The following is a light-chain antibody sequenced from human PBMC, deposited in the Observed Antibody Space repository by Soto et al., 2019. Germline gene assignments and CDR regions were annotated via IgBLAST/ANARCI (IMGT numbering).Light chain of an antibody. CDR1: SSDVGGYNY. CDR3: SSYTSSSTVV. V-gene: IGLV2-14*03. CDR2: DVS. Sequence: QSALTQPASVSGSPGQSITISCTGTSSDVGGYNYVSWYQQHPGKAPKLMIYDVSYRPSGVSNRFSGSKSGNTASLTISGHQADDEADYYCSSYTSSSTVVFGGGTKVTVL. J-gene: IGLJ3*02.